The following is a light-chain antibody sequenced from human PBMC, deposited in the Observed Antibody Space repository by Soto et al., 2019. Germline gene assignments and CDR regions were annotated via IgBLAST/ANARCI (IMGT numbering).Light chain of an antibody. V-gene: IGKV1-5*03. CDR1: QSISTF. J-gene: IGKJ2*01. CDR3: QQYNAYSYT. Sequence: DIQMTQSPSTLSASVGDTVTITCRASQSISTFLAWYQQKPGKAPKLLIYEASTLQSGVPSRFRGSGSVREFTLTISSLQPDDFATYYCQQYNAYSYTFGQGTKLEIK. CDR2: EAS.